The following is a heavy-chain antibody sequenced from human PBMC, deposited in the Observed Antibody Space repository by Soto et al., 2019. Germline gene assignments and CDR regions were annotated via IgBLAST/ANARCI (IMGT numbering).Heavy chain of an antibody. J-gene: IGHJ5*02. CDR3: AREGYCSGGSCYSGWFDP. CDR2: IIPIFGTA. D-gene: IGHD2-15*01. Sequence: QVQLVQSGAEVKKPGSSVKVSCTASGGTFSSYAISWVRQAPGQGLEWMGGIIPIFGTANYAQKFQGRVTITADKSTSTAYMELSRLRSEDTAVYYCAREGYCSGGSCYSGWFDPWGQGTLVTVSS. CDR1: GGTFSSYA. V-gene: IGHV1-69*06.